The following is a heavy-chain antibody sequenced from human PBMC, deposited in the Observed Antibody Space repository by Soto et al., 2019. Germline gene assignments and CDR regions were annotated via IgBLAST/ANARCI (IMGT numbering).Heavy chain of an antibody. CDR3: AKERMEQYQLLPFFDY. D-gene: IGHD2-2*01. CDR1: GFTFSSHG. CDR2: ISYDGSNE. J-gene: IGHJ4*02. V-gene: IGHV3-30*18. Sequence: GESLRLSCAASGFTFSSHGMHWLRQAPGKGLEWVTVISYDGSNEYYADSVKGRFTIFRDNSKNILYLQMNSLRTEDTAVYYCAKERMEQYQLLPFFDYWGQGTLVTVS.